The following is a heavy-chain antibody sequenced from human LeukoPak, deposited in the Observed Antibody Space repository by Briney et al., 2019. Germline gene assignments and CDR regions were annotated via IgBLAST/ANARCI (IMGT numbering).Heavy chain of an antibody. D-gene: IGHD3-3*01. J-gene: IGHJ6*02. Sequence: ESGGSLRLSCAASGLTFDDYAMHWVRHAPGKGLEWVSLISGDGGSTYYADSVKGRFTISRDNSKNSLYLQMNSLRTEDTALYYCAKEGYYTAYGMDVWGQGTTVTVSS. CDR3: AKEGYYTAYGMDV. CDR1: GLTFDDYA. CDR2: ISGDGGST. V-gene: IGHV3-43*02.